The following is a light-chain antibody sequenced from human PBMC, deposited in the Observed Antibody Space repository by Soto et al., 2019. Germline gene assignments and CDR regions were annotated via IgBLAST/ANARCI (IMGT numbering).Light chain of an antibody. Sequence: VLTPSPGTLSLSPVDRATLSCRASQTVSRSALAWYQQTPDQAPRLLIYGASNRATGIPDRFSGRGSATDFTLTISRLEPEYFAVYYRQQYGSSGTFGQGTKVDIK. CDR1: QTVSRSA. J-gene: IGKJ1*01. CDR3: QQYGSSGT. V-gene: IGKV3-20*01. CDR2: GAS.